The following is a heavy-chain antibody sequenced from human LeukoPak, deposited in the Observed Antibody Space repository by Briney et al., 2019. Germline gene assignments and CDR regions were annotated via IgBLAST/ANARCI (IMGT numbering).Heavy chain of an antibody. J-gene: IGHJ4*02. CDR1: GGSISSYY. Sequence: SETLSLTCTVSGGSISSYYWSWIRQPPGKGLEWIGYIYYSGGTNYNPSLKSRVTISIDTSKNQFSLKLSSVTAADTAVYYCARSGSYGGGPVYWGQGTLVTVSS. CDR3: ARSGSYGGGPVY. CDR2: IYYSGGT. D-gene: IGHD3-16*01. V-gene: IGHV4-59*08.